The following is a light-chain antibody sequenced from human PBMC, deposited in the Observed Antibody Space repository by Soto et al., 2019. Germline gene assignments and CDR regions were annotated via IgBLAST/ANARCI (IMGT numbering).Light chain of an antibody. V-gene: IGKV1-17*01. CDR1: QSISSY. Sequence: DIQMTQSPSSLSASVGDRVTITCRASQSISSYLNWYQQKPGKAPKRLIYAASSLESGVPSRFSGSGSGTEFTLTISSLQPEEFATYFCLQHNSYPITVGQGTRLEIK. J-gene: IGKJ5*01. CDR2: AAS. CDR3: LQHNSYPIT.